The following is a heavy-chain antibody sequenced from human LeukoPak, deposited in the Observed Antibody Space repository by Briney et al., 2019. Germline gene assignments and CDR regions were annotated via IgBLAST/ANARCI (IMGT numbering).Heavy chain of an antibody. D-gene: IGHD2-21*01. V-gene: IGHV3-15*01. J-gene: IGHJ4*02. CDR2: IKNEDDGETP. CDR3: AKMMMWWPMN. CDR1: GFSFNTAW. Sequence: GGSLRLSCAASGFSFNTAWMNWVRQAPGKGLEWVGRIKNEDDGETPYYAAPVKGRFTISRDNSKNTLYLQMSSLRVDDTAVYYCAKMMMWWPMNWGQGTLVTVSS.